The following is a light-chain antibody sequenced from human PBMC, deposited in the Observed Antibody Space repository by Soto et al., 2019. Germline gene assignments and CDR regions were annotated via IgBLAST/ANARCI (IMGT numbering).Light chain of an antibody. Sequence: DIQMTQSPSSLSASIGDRVTITCRATQTISTYLHWYQQKPGKAPKLLIYAASSLQGGVPSRFSGSGSGTDFTLTISSLQPEDFATYYCQQSYSIPRPFGQGTKVE. CDR2: AAS. CDR1: QTISTY. V-gene: IGKV1-39*01. CDR3: QQSYSIPRP. J-gene: IGKJ1*01.